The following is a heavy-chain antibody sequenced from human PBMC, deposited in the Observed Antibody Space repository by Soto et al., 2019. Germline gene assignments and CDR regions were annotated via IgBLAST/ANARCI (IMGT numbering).Heavy chain of an antibody. CDR2: ISSSGSTI. Sequence: LRLSCAASGFTFSSYEMNWVRQAPGKGLEWVSYISSSGSTIYYADSVKGRFTISRDDAKNSLYLQMNSLRAEDTAVYYCARASGWYGYYYYGMDVWGQGTTVTVSS. D-gene: IGHD6-19*01. J-gene: IGHJ6*02. CDR1: GFTFSSYE. V-gene: IGHV3-48*03. CDR3: ARASGWYGYYYYGMDV.